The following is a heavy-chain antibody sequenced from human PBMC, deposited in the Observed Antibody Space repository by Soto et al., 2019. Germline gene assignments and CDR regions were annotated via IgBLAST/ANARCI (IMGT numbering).Heavy chain of an antibody. V-gene: IGHV3-30-3*01. J-gene: IGHJ5*02. CDR3: ARVRDDYGDYWFGWFDP. CDR1: GFTFSSYA. CDR2: ISYDGSNK. Sequence: QVQLVESGGGVVQPGRSLRLSCAASGFTFSSYAMHWVRQAPGKGLEWVAVISYDGSNKYYADSVKGRFTISRDNSKNTLYLQMNSRRAEDTAVYYCARVRDDYGDYWFGWFDPWGQGTLVTVSS. D-gene: IGHD4-17*01.